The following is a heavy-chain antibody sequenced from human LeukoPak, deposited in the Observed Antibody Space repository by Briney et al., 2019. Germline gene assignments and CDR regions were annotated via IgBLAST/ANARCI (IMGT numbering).Heavy chain of an antibody. CDR3: ARDHSYGPGAFDF. V-gene: IGHV3-33*01. J-gene: IGHJ4*02. Sequence: PGGSLRLSCAASGFTFSSCGMHWVRQAPGKGLEWVAVIWYDGSNKYYADSVKGRFTISRDNSKNTLYLQMNSLRAEDTAVYYCARDHSYGPGAFDFWGQGTLVTVSS. CDR2: IWYDGSNK. D-gene: IGHD5-18*01. CDR1: GFTFSSCG.